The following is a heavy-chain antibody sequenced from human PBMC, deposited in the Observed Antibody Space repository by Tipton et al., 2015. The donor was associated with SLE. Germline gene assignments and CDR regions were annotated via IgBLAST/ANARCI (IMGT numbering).Heavy chain of an antibody. CDR3: AKDREMATIYHY. CDR1: GYTFTGYY. CDR2: ISPNSGVT. V-gene: IGHV1-2*06. D-gene: IGHD5-24*01. J-gene: IGHJ4*02. Sequence: LVQSGASVKVSCKASGYTFTGYYIHWVRQAPGQGLEWMGRISPNSGVTNYAQKFQGRVTMTRDTSIRTAYMELTRLRSDDTAVYYCAKDREMATIYHYWGQGTLVSVSS.